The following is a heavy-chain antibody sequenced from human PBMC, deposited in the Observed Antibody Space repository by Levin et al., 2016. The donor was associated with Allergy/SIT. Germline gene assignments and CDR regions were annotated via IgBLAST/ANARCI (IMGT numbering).Heavy chain of an antibody. V-gene: IGHV3-11*01. CDR3: ARGTPITVTDEYFQH. J-gene: IGHJ1*01. Sequence: GGPLRLSCAASGFTFRDYDMTWIRQAPGKGLEWTSYISGSGGAIYYADSVKGRFTISRDNAENSLYLQMNSLRAEDTAVYFCARGTPITVTDEYFQHWGQGTLVTVSS. CDR2: ISGSGGAI. D-gene: IGHD4-17*01. CDR1: GFTFRDYD.